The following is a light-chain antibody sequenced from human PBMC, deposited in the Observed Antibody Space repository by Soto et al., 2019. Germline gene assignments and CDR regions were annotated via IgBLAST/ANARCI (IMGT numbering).Light chain of an antibody. Sequence: EIVMTQSPATLSVSPGERATLSCRASQSVGSNVAWYQQKPGQPPRLLIYGASTRAAGVPARFSGTGSGTDFTLTINNLEPEDFAVYYCQHRFNWPFTFGPGTKVDIK. CDR1: QSVGSN. CDR3: QHRFNWPFT. CDR2: GAS. J-gene: IGKJ3*01. V-gene: IGKV3-15*01.